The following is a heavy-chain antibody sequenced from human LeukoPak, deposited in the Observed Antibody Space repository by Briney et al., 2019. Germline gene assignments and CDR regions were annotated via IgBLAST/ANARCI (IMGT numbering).Heavy chain of an antibody. CDR3: ARDGDFHYYDSSGSDY. J-gene: IGHJ4*02. V-gene: IGHV3-30*04. CDR1: KSSLSAWA. CDR2: ISHDGSKK. Sequence: GKSLRLSCAAAKSSLSAWAMHWVRQAPDKGLEWVAVISHDGSKKYYEESVKGRFTISRDNSNNTLFLQMNSLRTEDTAVYYCARDGDFHYYDSSGSDYWGQGTLVTVSS. D-gene: IGHD3-22*01.